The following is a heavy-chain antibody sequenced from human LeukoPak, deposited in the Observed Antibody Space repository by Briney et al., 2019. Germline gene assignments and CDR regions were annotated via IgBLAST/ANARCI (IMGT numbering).Heavy chain of an antibody. CDR3: ARDLSLAMPGGFDY. Sequence: GGSLRLSCAASGFTFRRYSMNWVRQAPGKGLEWVSTISSGIDYIYYADSVRGRFTISRDNLRNSVFLEVSSLRAEDTAIYYCARDLSLAMPGGFDYWGQGILVTVSS. CDR1: GFTFRRYS. V-gene: IGHV3-21*01. J-gene: IGHJ4*02. D-gene: IGHD1-26*01. CDR2: ISSGIDYI.